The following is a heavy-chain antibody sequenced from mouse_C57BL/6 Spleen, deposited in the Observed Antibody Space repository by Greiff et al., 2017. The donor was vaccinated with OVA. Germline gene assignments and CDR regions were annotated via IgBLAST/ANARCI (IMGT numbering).Heavy chain of an antibody. D-gene: IGHD1-1*01. V-gene: IGHV1-50*01. Sequence: VQLQQPGAELVKPGASVKLSCKASGYTFTSYWMQWVKQRPGQGLEWIGEIDPSDSYTNYNQKFKGKATLTVDTSSSTAYMQLSSLTSEDAAVYYCARGVARDYWGQGTTLTVSS. CDR2: IDPSDSYT. J-gene: IGHJ2*01. CDR3: ARGVARDY. CDR1: GYTFTSYW.